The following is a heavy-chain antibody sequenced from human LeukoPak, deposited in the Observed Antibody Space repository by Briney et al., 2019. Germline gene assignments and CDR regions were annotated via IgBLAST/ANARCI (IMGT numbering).Heavy chain of an antibody. V-gene: IGHV4-34*01. Sequence: SETLSLTCAVYGGSFSGYYWSWIRQPPGKGLEWIGEINHSGSTNYNPSLKSRVTISVDTSKNQFSLKLSSVTAADTAVYYCARGEYCSSTSCYSMWWFDPWGQGTLVTVPS. CDR1: GGSFSGYY. CDR3: ARGEYCSSTSCYSMWWFDP. CDR2: INHSGST. J-gene: IGHJ5*02. D-gene: IGHD2-2*01.